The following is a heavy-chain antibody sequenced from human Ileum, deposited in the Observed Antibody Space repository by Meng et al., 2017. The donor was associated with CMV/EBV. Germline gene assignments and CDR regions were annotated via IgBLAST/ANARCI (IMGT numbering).Heavy chain of an antibody. Sequence: GESLKISCAASGFTFSTAWMSWVRQAPGKGLEWVGRIKSKSDGGTADYAAPVKGRFTISRDDSRNTLYLQMNSLKNEDTAVYYCTTDSGDYPYPDYWAQG. CDR3: TTDSGDYPYPDY. CDR1: GFTFSTAW. V-gene: IGHV3-15*01. D-gene: IGHD1-26*01. CDR2: IKSKSDGGTA. J-gene: IGHJ4*02.